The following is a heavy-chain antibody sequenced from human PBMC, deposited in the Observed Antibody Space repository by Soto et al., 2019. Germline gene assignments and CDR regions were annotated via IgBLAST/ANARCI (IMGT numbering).Heavy chain of an antibody. D-gene: IGHD4-17*01. Sequence: QVHLQESGPGLVKPSETLSLFCNVSGGSMNNNYWSWIRQAPGKGLEWIGYVFYTGTTNYNPSLKCRVIILVDTAKKQCSLRWSSVNAADTAVCYCARRSTVTRFDLWGKGTRITVS. CDR3: ARRSTVTRFDL. J-gene: IGHJ4*02. CDR1: GGSMNNNY. V-gene: IGHV4-59*01. CDR2: VFYTGTT.